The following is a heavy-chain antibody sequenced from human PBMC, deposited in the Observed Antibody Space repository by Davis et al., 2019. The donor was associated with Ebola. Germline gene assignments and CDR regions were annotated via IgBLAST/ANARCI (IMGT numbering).Heavy chain of an antibody. J-gene: IGHJ4*02. CDR3: AREYCSGGSCYHGRAYFDY. CDR1: GGTFSSYA. D-gene: IGHD2-15*01. V-gene: IGHV1-69*06. Sequence: AASVKVSCKASGGTFSSYAISWVRQAPGQGLEWMGRIIPIFGTANYAQKFQVRVTITADKSTSTAYMELSSLRSEDTAVYYCAREYCSGGSCYHGRAYFDYWGQGTLVTVSS. CDR2: IIPIFGTA.